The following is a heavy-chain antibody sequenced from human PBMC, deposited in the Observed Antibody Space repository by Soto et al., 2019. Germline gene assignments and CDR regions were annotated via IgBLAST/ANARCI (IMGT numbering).Heavy chain of an antibody. CDR1: GGSISSGGYY. V-gene: IGHV4-31*03. CDR2: IYYSGST. J-gene: IGHJ4*02. CDR3: EGGGIGGVMS. D-gene: IGHD3-16*01. Sequence: PSETLSLTCTVSGGSISSGGYYWSWIRQHPGKGLEWIGYIYYSGSTYYNPSLKSRVTISVDTSKNQFSLKLSSVAAADTAVYYCEGGGIGGVMSWGQGTLVTVSS.